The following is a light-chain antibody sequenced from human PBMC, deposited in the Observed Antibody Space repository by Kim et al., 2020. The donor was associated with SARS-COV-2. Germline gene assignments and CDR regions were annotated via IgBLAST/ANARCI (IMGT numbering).Light chain of an antibody. CDR2: WAS. CDR3: QQYYSTPPT. CDR1: QSVLYSSNNKSY. Sequence: DIVMTQSPDSLAVSLGEGATINCKSSQSVLYSSNNKSYLAWYQQKPGQPPKLLIYWASTRESGVPDRFSGSGSGTDFTLTISSLQAEDVAVYYCQQYYSTPPTFGPGTKVDIK. V-gene: IGKV4-1*01. J-gene: IGKJ3*01.